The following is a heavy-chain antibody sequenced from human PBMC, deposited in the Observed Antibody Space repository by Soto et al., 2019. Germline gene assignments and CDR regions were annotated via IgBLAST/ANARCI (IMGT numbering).Heavy chain of an antibody. CDR3: ARESRFLEWFSLNWFDP. D-gene: IGHD3-3*01. Sequence: GGSLRLSCAASGFTFSSYSMNWVRQAPGKGLEWVSYISSSSSTIYYADSVKGRFTISRDNAKNSLYLQMNSLRDEDTAVYYCARESRFLEWFSLNWFDPWGQGTLVTVS. CDR1: GFTFSSYS. J-gene: IGHJ5*02. CDR2: ISSSSSTI. V-gene: IGHV3-48*02.